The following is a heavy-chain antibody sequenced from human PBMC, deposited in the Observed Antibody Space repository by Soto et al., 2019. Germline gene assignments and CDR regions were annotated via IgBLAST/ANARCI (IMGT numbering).Heavy chain of an antibody. CDR3: ARAVGNYYYYYGMDV. D-gene: IGHD2-15*01. CDR1: GFTFSSYA. J-gene: IGHJ6*02. Sequence: GGSLRLSCAASGFTFSSYAMHWVRQAPGKGLEWVAVISYDGSNKYYADSVKGRFTISRDNSKNTLYLQMNSLRAEDTAVYYCARAVGNYYYYYGMDVWGQGTTVTVSS. V-gene: IGHV3-30*04. CDR2: ISYDGSNK.